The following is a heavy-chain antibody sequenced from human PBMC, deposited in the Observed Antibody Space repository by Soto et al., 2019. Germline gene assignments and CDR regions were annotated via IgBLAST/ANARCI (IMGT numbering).Heavy chain of an antibody. D-gene: IGHD2-8*02. CDR2: ISFDGSSK. CDR3: ARDLAVVVYATLGYYYYGMDL. V-gene: IGHV3-30-3*01. CDR1: GFTFSSYA. Sequence: GGSLRLSCAAYGFTFSSYAMHWVRQAPGRGLEWVALISFDGSSKYYADSVKGRFTISRDNSNNTLYLQMNSLRAEDTAVYYCARDLAVVVYATLGYYYYGMDLWGQGTTVTVSS. J-gene: IGHJ6*02.